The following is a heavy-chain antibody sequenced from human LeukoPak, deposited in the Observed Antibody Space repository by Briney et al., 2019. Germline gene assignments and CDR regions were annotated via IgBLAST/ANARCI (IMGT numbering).Heavy chain of an antibody. CDR3: ARSLGRYCSGGPCYYFDY. J-gene: IGHJ4*02. D-gene: IGHD2-15*01. CDR1: GFTFSSYW. V-gene: IGHV3-7*01. Sequence: GGSLRLPCAASGFTFSSYWVTWVRQAPGKGLEWVANINQDGSEKYYVDSVKGRLTISRDNAKNSLYLQMNSLGAEDTAVYYCARSLGRYCSGGPCYYFDYWGQGTLVTVSS. CDR2: INQDGSEK.